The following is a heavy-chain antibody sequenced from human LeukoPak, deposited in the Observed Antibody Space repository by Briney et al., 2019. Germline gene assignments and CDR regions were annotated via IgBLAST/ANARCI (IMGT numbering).Heavy chain of an antibody. CDR1: GLTASHNVNNA. J-gene: IGHJ4*02. V-gene: IGHV3-23*01. CDR2: ISGSGGST. Sequence: PGGSLRLSCAASGLTASHNVNNAMSWVRQAPGKGLEWVSAISGSGGSTYYADSVKGRFTISRDNSKNTLYLQMNSLRAEDTAVYYCAKPTGRVATTDYWGQGTLVTVPS. D-gene: IGHD5-12*01. CDR3: AKPTGRVATTDY.